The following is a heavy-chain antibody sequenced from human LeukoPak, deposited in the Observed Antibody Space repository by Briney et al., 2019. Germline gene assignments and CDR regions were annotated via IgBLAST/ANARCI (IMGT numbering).Heavy chain of an antibody. Sequence: ASVKVSCKASGYTFTGYYMHWVRQAPGQGLEWMGWINPNSGGTNYAQKFQGRVTMTRDTSISTAYMELSSVTAADTAVYYCARSPSVYYDFWSGTMPDYYYYYMDVWGKGTTVTVSS. CDR3: ARSPSVYYDFWSGTMPDYYYYYMDV. D-gene: IGHD3-3*01. J-gene: IGHJ6*03. CDR1: GYTFTGYY. V-gene: IGHV1-2*02. CDR2: INPNSGGT.